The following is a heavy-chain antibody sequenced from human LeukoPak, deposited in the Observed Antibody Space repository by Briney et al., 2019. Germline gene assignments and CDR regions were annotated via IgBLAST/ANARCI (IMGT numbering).Heavy chain of an antibody. Sequence: PRRRLSLSCVVSGFSFSNHNINWVRQAAGKGLGWVSYISDSSTTIYYTDSGTGRFTTSRDNPKNSLYLQMNSLRAEDTAVYDCARGRGGAYDFWSGYYTGYFDYWGQGTLVPVSS. CDR3: ARGRGGAYDFWSGYYTGYFDY. J-gene: IGHJ4*02. V-gene: IGHV3-48*01. CDR1: GFSFSNHN. CDR2: ISDSSTTI. D-gene: IGHD3-3*01.